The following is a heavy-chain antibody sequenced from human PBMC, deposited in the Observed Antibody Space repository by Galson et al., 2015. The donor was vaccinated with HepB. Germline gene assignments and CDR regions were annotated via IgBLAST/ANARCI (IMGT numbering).Heavy chain of an antibody. Sequence: SLRLSCAASGFIFSSYAMSWVRQAPGKGLEWVSALSGSGASTHYADSVKGRFTISRDNPKNTLYLQMNSLRAEDTAIYYCVKDPKHYGDHADGLDYWGQGTLVTVSS. D-gene: IGHD4-17*01. V-gene: IGHV3-23*01. CDR3: VKDPKHYGDHADGLDY. J-gene: IGHJ4*02. CDR1: GFIFSSYA. CDR2: LSGSGAST.